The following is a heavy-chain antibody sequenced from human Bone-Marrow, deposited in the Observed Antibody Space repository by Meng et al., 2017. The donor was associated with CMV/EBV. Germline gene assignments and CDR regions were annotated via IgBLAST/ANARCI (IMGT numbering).Heavy chain of an antibody. J-gene: IGHJ4*02. CDR2: IYYSGST. Sequence: SETLALTCTVSGGSISSSSYYWGWIRQPPGKGLEWIGSIYYSGSTYYNPSLKSRVTISVDTSKNQFSLKLSSVTAADTAVYYCARGDTAMVCLDYCGQGTLVAVSS. CDR3: ARGDTAMVCLDY. CDR1: GGSISSSSYY. D-gene: IGHD5-18*01. V-gene: IGHV4-39*07.